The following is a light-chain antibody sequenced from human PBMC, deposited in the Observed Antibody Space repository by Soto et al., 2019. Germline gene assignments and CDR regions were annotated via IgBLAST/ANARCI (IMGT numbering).Light chain of an antibody. CDR1: QSVGTY. V-gene: IGKV3-11*01. Sequence: EIVLTQSPATLSLSPVERATLSCRASQSVGTYLAWYQHNPGQAPRLLIYDESKRATGITDRFSGIGSGTDFTLTISSPEPEDFAVYYCQQRYNWPNTFGQGTKLEIK. CDR3: QQRYNWPNT. CDR2: DES. J-gene: IGKJ2*01.